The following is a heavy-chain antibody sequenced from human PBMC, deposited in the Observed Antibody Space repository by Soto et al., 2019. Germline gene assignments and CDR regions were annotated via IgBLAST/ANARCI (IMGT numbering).Heavy chain of an antibody. Sequence: QVQLQESGPGLVKPSETLSLTCTVSGGSVNSDSYDWTWIRQPPGKRMEWIGSVYYSESTNYNPSLRSRVTISVDTSKNQFSLRLRSVTAADTADYFCARESREFSSLGGLDVWGQGTTVTVSS. D-gene: IGHD3-10*01. CDR3: ARESREFSSLGGLDV. V-gene: IGHV4-61*01. CDR2: VYYSEST. CDR1: GGSVNSDSYD. J-gene: IGHJ6*02.